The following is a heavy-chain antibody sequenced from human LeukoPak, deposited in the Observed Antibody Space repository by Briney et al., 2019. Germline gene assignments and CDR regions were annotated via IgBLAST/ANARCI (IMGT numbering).Heavy chain of an antibody. J-gene: IGHJ4*02. CDR3: ARTMWFGELLDY. CDR2: INPNSGGT. CDR1: GYTFTGYY. Sequence: ASVKVSCEASGYTFTGYYMHWVRQAPGQGLEWMGRINPNSGGTNYAQKFQGRVTMTRDTSISTAYMELSRLRSDDTAVYYCARTMWFGELLDYWGQGTLVTVSS. V-gene: IGHV1-2*06. D-gene: IGHD3-10*01.